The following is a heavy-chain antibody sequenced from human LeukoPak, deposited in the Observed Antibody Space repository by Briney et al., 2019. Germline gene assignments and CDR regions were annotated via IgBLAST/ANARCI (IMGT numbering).Heavy chain of an antibody. J-gene: IGHJ4*02. CDR3: ARVKGASDNYGDDY. CDR1: GGTFSSYG. D-gene: IGHD4-17*01. CDR2: ILPIFNST. Sequence: SVKVSCKASGGTFSSYGISWVRQAPGQGLEWMGTILPIFNSTNYAQKFQNRVTVTADESTGTVYMEVSSLRSDDMAVYYCARVKGASDNYGDDYWGQGTLVTVSS. V-gene: IGHV1-69*15.